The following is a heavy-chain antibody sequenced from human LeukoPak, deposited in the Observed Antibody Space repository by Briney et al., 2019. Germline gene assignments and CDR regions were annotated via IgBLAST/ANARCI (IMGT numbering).Heavy chain of an antibody. V-gene: IGHV4-59*01. CDR2: ISYTGDT. D-gene: IGHD3-3*01. J-gene: IGHJ4*02. CDR1: GVSITRYY. CDR3: ARSYDFWSGDSQFDY. Sequence: PSETLSLTCAVSGVSITRYYWTWIRQPPGKGLECIAYISYTGDTSYNPSLKSRVTMSVDTSKNQFSLKLTSVTAADTAVYYCARSYDFWSGDSQFDYWGQGTLVTVPS.